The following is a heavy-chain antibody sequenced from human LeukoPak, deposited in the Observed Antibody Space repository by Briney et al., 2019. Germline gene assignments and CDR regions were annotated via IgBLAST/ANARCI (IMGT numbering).Heavy chain of an antibody. Sequence: SETLSLTCTVSGGSISSYYWSWIRQPAGKGLEWIGYIYYSGSTNYNPSLKSRVTISVDTSKNQFSLKLSSVTAADTAVYYCARDQTGSEGIIDYWGQGTLVTVSS. D-gene: IGHD3-10*01. V-gene: IGHV4-59*01. CDR1: GGSISSYY. J-gene: IGHJ4*02. CDR3: ARDQTGSEGIIDY. CDR2: IYYSGST.